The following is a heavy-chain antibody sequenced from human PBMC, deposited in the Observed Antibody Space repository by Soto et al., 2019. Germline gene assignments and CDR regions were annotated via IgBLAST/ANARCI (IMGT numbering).Heavy chain of an antibody. CDR3: AKDRGDYYDSSGYYYVI. CDR1: GFTFSSYA. Sequence: EVQLLESGGGLVQPGGSLRLSCAASGFTFSSYAMSWVRQAPGKGLEWVSAISGSGGSTYYADSVKGRFTISRDNSKNTLYLQMNSLRAEDTAVYYCAKDRGDYYDSSGYYYVIWGQGTMVTVSS. CDR2: ISGSGGST. D-gene: IGHD3-22*01. J-gene: IGHJ3*02. V-gene: IGHV3-23*01.